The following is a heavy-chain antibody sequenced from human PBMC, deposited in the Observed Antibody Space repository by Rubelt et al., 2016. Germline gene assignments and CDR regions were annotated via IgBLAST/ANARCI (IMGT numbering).Heavy chain of an antibody. J-gene: IGHJ5*02. CDR2: ISAYNGNT. CDR1: GYTFTSYG. CDR3: AGWYGSGSYGNWFDP. V-gene: IGHV1-18*01. D-gene: IGHD3-10*01. Sequence: QVQLVQSGAEVKKPGASVKVSCKASGYTFTSYGISWVRQAPGQGLEWMGWISAYNGNTNYAQNVQGGVTMTTDTARSTADLELRGLGADDTAVYYGAGWYGSGSYGNWFDPWGQGTLVTVSS.